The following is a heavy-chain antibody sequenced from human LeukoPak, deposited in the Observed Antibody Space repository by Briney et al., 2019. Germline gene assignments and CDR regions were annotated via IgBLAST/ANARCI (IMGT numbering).Heavy chain of an antibody. CDR2: INPNSGGT. D-gene: IGHD2-21*01. CDR3: ARRPYSHPFDY. Sequence: ASVKVSCKASGYTFTGYYMHWVRQAPGQGLEWMGWINPNSGGTNYAQKFQGGVTMTRDTSISTAYMELNRLRSDDTAVYYCARRPYSHPFDYWGQGTLVTVSS. CDR1: GYTFTGYY. J-gene: IGHJ4*02. V-gene: IGHV1-2*02.